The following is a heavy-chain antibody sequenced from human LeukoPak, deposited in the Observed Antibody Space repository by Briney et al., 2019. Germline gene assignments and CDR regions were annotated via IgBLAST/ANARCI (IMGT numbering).Heavy chain of an antibody. CDR1: GFTFSDYY. Sequence: GGSLRLSCAASGFTFSDYYMSWIRQAPGKGLEWVSYISSSGSTIYYADSVKGRFTISRDNAKNSLSLQMNSLRAEDTAVYYCARVDSSGYYHDAFDIWGQGTMVTVSS. D-gene: IGHD3-22*01. V-gene: IGHV3-11*04. CDR3: ARVDSSGYYHDAFDI. CDR2: ISSSGSTI. J-gene: IGHJ3*02.